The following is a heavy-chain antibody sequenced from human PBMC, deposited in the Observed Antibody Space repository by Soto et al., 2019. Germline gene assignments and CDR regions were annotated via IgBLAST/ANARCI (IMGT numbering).Heavy chain of an antibody. J-gene: IGHJ4*02. CDR3: ARDSGGDYDSSGYDY. CDR1: GFTFSSYA. CDR2: ISYDGSNK. Sequence: QVQLVESGGGVVQPGRSLRLSCAASGFTFSSYAMHWVRQAPGKGLEWVAVISYDGSNKYYADSVKGRFTISRDNSKNTLYLQMNSLRAEDTAVYYCARDSGGDYDSSGYDYWGQGTLVTVSS. V-gene: IGHV3-30-3*01. D-gene: IGHD3-22*01.